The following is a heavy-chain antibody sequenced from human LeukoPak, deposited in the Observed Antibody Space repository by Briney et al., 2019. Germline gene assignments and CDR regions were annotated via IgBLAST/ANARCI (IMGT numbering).Heavy chain of an antibody. Sequence: SQTLSLTCAVSGGYISSGGYSWSWIRQPPGKGLEWIGYIYHSGSTYYNPSLKSRVTISVDRSKNQFSLKLSSVTAADTAVYYCARASGSSGYYLSPYYYYGMDVWGQGTMVTVSS. CDR3: ARASGSSGYYLSPYYYYGMDV. CDR1: GGYISSGGYS. CDR2: IYHSGST. J-gene: IGHJ6*02. D-gene: IGHD3-22*01. V-gene: IGHV4-30-2*01.